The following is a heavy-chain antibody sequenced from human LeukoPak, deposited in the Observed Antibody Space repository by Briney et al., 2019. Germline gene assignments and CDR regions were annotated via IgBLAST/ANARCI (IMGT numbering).Heavy chain of an antibody. V-gene: IGHV4-59*02. CDR3: ARYSSSWLDY. CDR2: IYYSGST. J-gene: IGHJ4*02. CDR1: GGSVSGYY. Sequence: SETLSLTCTVSGGSVSGYYCNWIRQPPGKGLEWIGYIYYSGSTNYNPSLKSRVTISVDTSKNQFTLKLSSVIAADTAVYYCARYSSSWLDYWGQGTLVTVSS. D-gene: IGHD6-13*01.